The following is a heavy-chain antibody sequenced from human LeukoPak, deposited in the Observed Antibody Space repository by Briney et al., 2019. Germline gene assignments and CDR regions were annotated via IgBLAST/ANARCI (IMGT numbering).Heavy chain of an antibody. Sequence: GGSLRLSCAASGFTFSSYGMHWVRQAPGKGLEWVAVISYDGSNKYYADSVKGRFTISRDNSKNTLYLQMNSLRAEDTAVYYCASAIAAAGTGGCWGQGTLVIVSS. D-gene: IGHD6-13*01. V-gene: IGHV3-30*03. CDR3: ASAIAAAGTGGC. CDR1: GFTFSSYG. J-gene: IGHJ4*02. CDR2: ISYDGSNK.